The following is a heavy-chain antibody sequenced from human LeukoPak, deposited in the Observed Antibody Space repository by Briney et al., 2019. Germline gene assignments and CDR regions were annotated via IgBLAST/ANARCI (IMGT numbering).Heavy chain of an antibody. CDR3: AKGIESSGTYYTSFDY. CDR2: ISGSGGAT. CDR1: GFTFSSYG. D-gene: IGHD1-26*01. V-gene: IGHV3-23*01. J-gene: IGHJ4*02. Sequence: GGSLRLSCAASGFTFSSYGMNWVRQAPGKGLECVSGISGSGGATKYADSVEGRFTISRDNAKNTLFLQMSSLRAEDTAIYYCAKGIESSGTYYTSFDYWGQGTLVTVSS.